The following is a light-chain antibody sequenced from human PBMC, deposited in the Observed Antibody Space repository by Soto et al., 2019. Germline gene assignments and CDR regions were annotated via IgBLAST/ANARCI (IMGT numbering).Light chain of an antibody. CDR1: QNVANY. CDR2: ESS. Sequence: EILLTQSPATLSLSPGERATLSCRASQNVANYLDWYQQKPGQAPRLLIYESSNRATGIAARFSGSGSGTDFTLTISSLEPEDFAVYYCQQRSNWPPITFGQGTRLEI. J-gene: IGKJ5*01. V-gene: IGKV3-11*01. CDR3: QQRSNWPPIT.